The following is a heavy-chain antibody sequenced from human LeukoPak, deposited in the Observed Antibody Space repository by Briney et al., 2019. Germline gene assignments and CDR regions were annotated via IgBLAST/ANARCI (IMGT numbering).Heavy chain of an antibody. CDR1: NYSINSHYY. V-gene: IGHV4-38-2*02. Sequence: SETLSLTCSVSNYSINSHYYWVWLRQTPRKGLEWLGSIHRSGSVYYNDNPSLQSRVAMSMDSSNNQFSLRLTSLTAADTAIYYCARDQVAPATAREFWGLGTLVTVSS. CDR3: ARDQVAPATAREF. CDR2: IHRSGSV. J-gene: IGHJ4*01. D-gene: IGHD2-21*02.